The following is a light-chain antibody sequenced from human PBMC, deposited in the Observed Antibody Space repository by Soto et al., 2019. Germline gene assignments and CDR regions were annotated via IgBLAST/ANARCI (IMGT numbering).Light chain of an antibody. CDR2: EVS. Sequence: QSVLTQPASVSGSPGQSITISCTGTNSDVGNYDLVSWYRQHPGKAPKLMIYEVSKRPSGVPDRFSGSKSGNTASLTVSGLQGEDEAAYYCSSHAGNNNWGVFGGGTKVTVL. CDR1: NSDVGNYDL. CDR3: SSHAGNNNWGV. V-gene: IGLV2-8*01. J-gene: IGLJ3*02.